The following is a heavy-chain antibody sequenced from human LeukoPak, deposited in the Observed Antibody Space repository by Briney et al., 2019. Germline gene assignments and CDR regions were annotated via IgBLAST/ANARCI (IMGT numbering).Heavy chain of an antibody. CDR2: MNPNSGGA. D-gene: IGHD5-18*01. Sequence: EASAKVSCKPSGYTFTGYYIHWVRQAPGQGLEWMGWMNPNSGGATYARQFQGRVTMTRDTSINIAYIEVSRLRSDDTAVYYCARGSNVDTSMVTPFDYWGQGTLVTVSS. CDR1: GYTFTGYY. V-gene: IGHV1-2*02. CDR3: ARGSNVDTSMVTPFDY. J-gene: IGHJ4*02.